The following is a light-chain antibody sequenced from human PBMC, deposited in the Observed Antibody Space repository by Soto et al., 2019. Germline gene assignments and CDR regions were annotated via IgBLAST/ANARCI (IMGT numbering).Light chain of an antibody. CDR1: QSVSTN. CDR2: GAS. Sequence: EIVMTQSPATLSVSPGERATLSCRASQSVSTNVAWYQQRPGQALRLLIYGASRRASGVPGRFSGSGSGTDFTLNISSLQCEDYAVYYCHQYNNRPPYTFGQGTQVEIK. J-gene: IGKJ2*01. V-gene: IGKV3-15*01. CDR3: HQYNNRPPYT.